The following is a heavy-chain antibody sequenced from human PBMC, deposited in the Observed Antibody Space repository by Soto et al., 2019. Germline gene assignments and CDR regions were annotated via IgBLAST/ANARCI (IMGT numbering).Heavy chain of an antibody. CDR1: GFTFSTFA. Sequence: EVQLLESGGGLVQPGRSLRLSCVASGFTFSTFAMTWVRQGPGKGLEWVSYIGAHDDGYTHYADSVKGRFTVSRDNSKNTLHLQMNSLRADDTAIYYCAKGDWADYWGPGALVTVSS. CDR2: IGAHDDGYT. D-gene: IGHD3-9*01. CDR3: AKGDWADY. V-gene: IGHV3-23*01. J-gene: IGHJ4*02.